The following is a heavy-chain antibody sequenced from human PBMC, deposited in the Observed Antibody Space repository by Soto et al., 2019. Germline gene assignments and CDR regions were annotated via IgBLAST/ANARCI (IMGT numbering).Heavy chain of an antibody. J-gene: IGHJ5*02. Sequence: SETLSLTCTVSGGSISSGDYYWSWIRQPPGKGLEWIGYIYYSGSTYYNPSLKSRVTISVDTSKNQFSLKLSSVTAADTAVYYCARHGIDCSGGSCSNWFDPWGQGTLVTVSS. CDR2: IYYSGST. CDR3: ARHGIDCSGGSCSNWFDP. V-gene: IGHV4-30-4*01. CDR1: GGSISSGDYY. D-gene: IGHD2-15*01.